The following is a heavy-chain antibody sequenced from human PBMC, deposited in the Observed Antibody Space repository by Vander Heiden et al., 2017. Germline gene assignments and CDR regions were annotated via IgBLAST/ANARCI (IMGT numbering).Heavy chain of an antibody. V-gene: IGHV1-8*01. CDR2: MNPNSGNT. CDR1: GYTFTSYD. D-gene: IGHD3-22*01. J-gene: IGHJ3*02. CDR3: ARDLIGDYYDSSGYRAFDI. Sequence: QVQLVQSGAEVKKPGASVKVSCKAAGYTFTSYDINWVRQATGQGLEGMGWMNPNSGNTGYAQKFQGRVTMTRNTSISTAYMELSSLRSEDTAVYYCARDLIGDYYDSSGYRAFDIWGQGTMVTVSS.